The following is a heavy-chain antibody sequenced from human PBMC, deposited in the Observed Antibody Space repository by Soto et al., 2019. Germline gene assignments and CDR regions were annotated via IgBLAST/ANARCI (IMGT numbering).Heavy chain of an antibody. D-gene: IGHD5-12*01. CDR3: ARDGGYEWAYYCGMHV. CDR2: TYYRSKWYN. V-gene: IGHV6-1*01. CDR1: GDSVSSNSAA. J-gene: IGHJ6*02. Sequence: SQTLSITCAISGDSVSSNSAAWNWIRQSPSRGLEWLGRTYYRSKWYNDYAVSVKSRITINPDTSKNQFSLQLNSVTPEGTAVYYCARDGGYEWAYYCGMHVCGQGTTVTV.